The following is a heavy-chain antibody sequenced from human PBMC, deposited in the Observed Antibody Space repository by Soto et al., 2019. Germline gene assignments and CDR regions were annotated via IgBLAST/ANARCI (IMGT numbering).Heavy chain of an antibody. J-gene: IGHJ4*02. CDR3: AREGRDYYDSSGYYYFDY. Sequence: QVQLVQSGAEVKKPGSSVKVSCKASGGTFRSYAISWVRQAPGQGLEWMGGIIPIFGTANYAQKFQGRVTITADESTSTAYMELSSLRSEDTAVYYCAREGRDYYDSSGYYYFDYWGQGTLVTVSS. CDR1: GGTFRSYA. CDR2: IIPIFGTA. D-gene: IGHD3-22*01. V-gene: IGHV1-69*12.